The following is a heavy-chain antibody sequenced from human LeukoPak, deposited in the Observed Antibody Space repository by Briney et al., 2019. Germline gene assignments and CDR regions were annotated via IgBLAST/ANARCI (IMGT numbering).Heavy chain of an antibody. V-gene: IGHV3-23*01. CDR1: GFTFSSYA. CDR2: ISGSGGST. Sequence: GRSLRLSCAASGFTFSSYAMHWVRQAPGKGLEWVSAISGSGGSTYYADSVKGRFTISRDNSKNTLYLQMNSLRAEDTAVYYCAKGGYCGGDCYSSYYFDYWGQGTLVTVSS. D-gene: IGHD2-21*02. J-gene: IGHJ4*02. CDR3: AKGGYCGGDCYSSYYFDY.